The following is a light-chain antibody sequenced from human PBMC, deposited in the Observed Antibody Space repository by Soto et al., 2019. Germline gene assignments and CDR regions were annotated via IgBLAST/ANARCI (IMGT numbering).Light chain of an antibody. CDR1: QGISHY. V-gene: IGKV1-27*01. CDR2: AAS. J-gene: IGKJ1*01. Sequence: DIQMTQSPSSLSASVGDRVTNTCRTNQGISHYLAWYQQKPGKVPKLLIYAASTLQPGVPSRFSGSGSGTDFTLTISSLQPEDGATYYCQKYNIAPWTFGQGTKVDIK. CDR3: QKYNIAPWT.